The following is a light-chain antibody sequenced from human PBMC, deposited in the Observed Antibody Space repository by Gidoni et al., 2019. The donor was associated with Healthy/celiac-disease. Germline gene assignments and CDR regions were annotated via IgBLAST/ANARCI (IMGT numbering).Light chain of an antibody. CDR1: KLGEKY. J-gene: IGLJ2*01. CDR2: QDT. CDR3: QAWDSSTHVV. V-gene: IGLV3-1*01. Sequence: SYEPTQPPSVSVSPGQTASITCSGDKLGEKYACWYQQKPGQSPVLVISQDTKRPSGIPERFSGSNSGNTAALTISGTQAMDEADYYCQAWDSSTHVVFGGGTKLTVL.